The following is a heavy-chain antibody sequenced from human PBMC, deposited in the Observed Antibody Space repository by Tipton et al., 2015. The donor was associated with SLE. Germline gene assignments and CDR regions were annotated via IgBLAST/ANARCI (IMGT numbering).Heavy chain of an antibody. Sequence: SLRLSCAASGFMFRSHWMHWVRQAPGKGLVWVSRINNDGSRTSYADSVKGRLTISRDNAKNTLYLQMNSLRAEDMAVYYCARDKGGSSPVAFDIWGQGTMVTVSS. J-gene: IGHJ3*02. CDR1: GFMFRSHW. CDR2: INNDGSRT. CDR3: ARDKGGSSPVAFDI. V-gene: IGHV3-74*01. D-gene: IGHD1-26*01.